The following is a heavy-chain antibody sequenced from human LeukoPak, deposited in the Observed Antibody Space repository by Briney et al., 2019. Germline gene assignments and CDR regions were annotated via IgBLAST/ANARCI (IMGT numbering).Heavy chain of an antibody. J-gene: IGHJ4*02. D-gene: IGHD3-22*01. V-gene: IGHV5-51*01. Sequence: GASLKISCKGSGSRFTSYWIGWVRQLPGKGLEWMGIIYPGDSDTRYSPSFQGQVTISADKSISTAYLQWSSLKASDTAMYYCARVSVLHYYDSSGYSVWFDYWGQGTLVTVSS. CDR2: IYPGDSDT. CDR1: GSRFTSYW. CDR3: ARVSVLHYYDSSGYSVWFDY.